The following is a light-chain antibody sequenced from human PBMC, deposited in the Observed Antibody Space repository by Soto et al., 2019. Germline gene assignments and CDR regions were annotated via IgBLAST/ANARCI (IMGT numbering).Light chain of an antibody. J-gene: IGKJ3*01. CDR2: GTS. CDR1: QSVSTTY. CDR3: HHYADSPFT. V-gene: IGKV3-20*01. Sequence: EIVLTQSPGTLSLSPGERATLSCRASQSVSTTYLAWYQQKPGQAPRVLIYGTSNRAAGIPDRFSGSGSGTDFTLTISSLQPEDFAVYYCHHYADSPFTFVPGTTV.